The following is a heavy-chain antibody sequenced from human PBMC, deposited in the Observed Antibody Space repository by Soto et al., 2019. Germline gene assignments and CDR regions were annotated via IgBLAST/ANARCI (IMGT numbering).Heavy chain of an antibody. CDR3: ARRLIDTNNGHEYNNGFDP. CDR1: GGSISSSSHY. J-gene: IGHJ5*02. V-gene: IGHV4-39*01. CDR2: IYYTGSA. D-gene: IGHD2-8*01. Sequence: QLQLQESGPGLVKPSETLSLTCTVSGGSISSSSHYWGWIRQSPGKGLEWLGIIYYTGSAYYNPSLKSRLSISIYTSKDQFFLKLSSVTAADTAMYFCARRLIDTNNGHEYNNGFDPWGQGTLVTVSS.